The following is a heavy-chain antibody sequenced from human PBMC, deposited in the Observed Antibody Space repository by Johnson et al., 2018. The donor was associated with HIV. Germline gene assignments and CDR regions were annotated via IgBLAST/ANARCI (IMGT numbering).Heavy chain of an antibody. CDR3: ARGGMRGELGAFDI. D-gene: IGHD1-26*01. Sequence: VQLVESGGGVVRPGGSLRLSCAASGFSFDDYGMGWVRQAPGKGVEWVSGINWNGGSTGYADSVKGRFTISRDNAKKSLFLQMSSLRAEDTALYYCARGGMRGELGAFDIWGQGTMVTVSS. CDR1: GFSFDDYG. J-gene: IGHJ3*02. V-gene: IGHV3-20*04. CDR2: INWNGGST.